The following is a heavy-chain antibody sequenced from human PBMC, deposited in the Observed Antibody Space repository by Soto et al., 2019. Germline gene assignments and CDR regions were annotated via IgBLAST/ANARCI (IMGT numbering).Heavy chain of an antibody. J-gene: IGHJ6*02. CDR2: IYPGDSDT. Sequence: ESLKIYCQASGYIFTLYWIGWVRQMPGKGLESMGVIYPGDSDTRYSLSFQGQVTVSDDKSIRTASLQWSSLKASGTAVYSSARRSHSPGYSYFSYGMDVWGQGTLVTVSS. V-gene: IGHV5-51*01. CDR3: ARRSHSPGYSYFSYGMDV. CDR1: GYIFTLYW. D-gene: IGHD2-21*01.